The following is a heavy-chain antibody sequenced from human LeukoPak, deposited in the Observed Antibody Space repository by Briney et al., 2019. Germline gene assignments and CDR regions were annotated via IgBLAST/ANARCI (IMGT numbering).Heavy chain of an antibody. CDR3: AKSGGSRPLYFDS. V-gene: IGHV5-51*01. Sequence: GESLRISCKGSGYTFSNHWIGWVRQMPGRGLEWMGIIYPGDPDTRYNPSIHGQVTISADKSITTAYIQWHSLEASDTAMYFCAKSGGSRPLYFDSWGQGTLVTVSS. J-gene: IGHJ4*02. CDR2: IYPGDPDT. D-gene: IGHD2-15*01. CDR1: GYTFSNHW.